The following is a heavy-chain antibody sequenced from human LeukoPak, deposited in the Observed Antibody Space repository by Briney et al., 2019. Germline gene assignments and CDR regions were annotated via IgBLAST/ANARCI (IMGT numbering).Heavy chain of an antibody. CDR3: AKDTALRFLEWSTIDY. CDR1: GFTFDDYA. CDR2: ISWNSGSI. D-gene: IGHD3-3*01. J-gene: IGHJ4*02. Sequence: SLRLSCXAXGFTFDDYAMHWVRQAPGKGLEWVSGISWNSGSIVYADSVKGRFTISRDNAKNSLYLQMNSLRAEDTALYYCAKDTALRFLEWSTIDYWGQGTLVTVSS. V-gene: IGHV3-9*01.